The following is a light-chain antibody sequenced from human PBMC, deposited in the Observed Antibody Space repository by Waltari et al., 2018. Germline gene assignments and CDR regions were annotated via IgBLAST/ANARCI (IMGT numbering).Light chain of an antibody. CDR3: QSYDTNLRDWV. CDR1: SPNIGAGYD. J-gene: IGLJ3*02. V-gene: IGLV1-40*01. Sequence: QSVLTQPPSVSGAPGQRVTISCIGYSPNIGAGYDVQWYQQLPGTAPKHPIYGDTSRPSGVPDRFSASKSGTSVSRAITGLQPEDEAHYYCQSYDTNLRDWVFGGGTKLTVL. CDR2: GDT.